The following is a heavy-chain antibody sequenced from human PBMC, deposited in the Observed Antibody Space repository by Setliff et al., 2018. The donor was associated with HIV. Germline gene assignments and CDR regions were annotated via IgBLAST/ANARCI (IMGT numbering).Heavy chain of an antibody. D-gene: IGHD6-13*01. V-gene: IGHV3-64*04. CDR2: LSRGGDNT. CDR1: GFTVSTYS. J-gene: IGHJ4*02. Sequence: GGSLRLSCLVSGFTVSTYSLNWARQAPGKRPEYVAALSRGGDNTKYADSWKGRFIISRDTSQKTLYLQMNSLSAADTAVYYCAQDAFPVSNTWYGGIDCWGQGTLVTVSS. CDR3: AQDAFPVSNTWYGGIDC.